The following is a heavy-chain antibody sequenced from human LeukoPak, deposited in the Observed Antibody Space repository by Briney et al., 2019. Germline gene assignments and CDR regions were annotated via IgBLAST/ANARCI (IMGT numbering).Heavy chain of an antibody. CDR2: IKSKTDGGTT. J-gene: IGHJ3*02. Sequence: GGSLRLSCAASGFTFSNAWMSWVRQAPGKGLEWVGRIKSKTDGGTTDYAAPVKGRFTISRDDSKNTLYLRMNSLKTEDTAVYYCTTEMLNDYRDDDAFDIWGQGTMVTVSS. CDR3: TTEMLNDYRDDDAFDI. CDR1: GFTFSNAW. V-gene: IGHV3-15*01. D-gene: IGHD4-11*01.